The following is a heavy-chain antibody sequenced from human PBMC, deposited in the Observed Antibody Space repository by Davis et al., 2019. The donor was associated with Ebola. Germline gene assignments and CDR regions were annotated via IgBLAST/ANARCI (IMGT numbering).Heavy chain of an antibody. D-gene: IGHD2/OR15-2a*01. J-gene: IGHJ3*01. V-gene: IGHV3-23*01. CDR3: AKDNRNIWSEV. CDR1: GFAFSSYV. CDR2: LGLSADT. Sequence: GESLKISCAASGFAFSSYVMSWVRRAPGKGLEWVSTLGLSADTYYAESVKGRFTISRDNSKNTLYLQMNGLRVEDTAIYYCAKDNRNIWSEVWGQGTMVTVSS.